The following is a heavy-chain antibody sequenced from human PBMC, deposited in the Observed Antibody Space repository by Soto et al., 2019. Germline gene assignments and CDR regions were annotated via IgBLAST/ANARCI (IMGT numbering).Heavy chain of an antibody. CDR3: AKDIRGRTVASVYKYFDP. CDR1: GGSISSDY. D-gene: IGHD2-15*01. CDR2: IHYSGST. Sequence: PSVTLSLTCTVSGGSISSDYWSWIRKPPGKGLEWIGYIHYSGSTDYNPSLKSRVTISVDTSKNQFSLKLSSVTAADTAVYYCAKDIRGRTVASVYKYFDPWVQGTPVTVSS. J-gene: IGHJ5*02. V-gene: IGHV4-59*01.